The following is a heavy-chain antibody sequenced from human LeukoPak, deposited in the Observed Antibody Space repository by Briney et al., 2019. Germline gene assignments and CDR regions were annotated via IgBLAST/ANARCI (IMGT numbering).Heavy chain of an antibody. CDR1: GGSISTTSYY. Sequence: SETLSLTCTVSGGSISTTSYYWGWIRQPPGKGLECIGNIYYSGSTYYNPSLKSRVTISVDTSKNQFSLKLSSVTAADTAVYYCAREPASGSYHTFDYWGQGTLVTVSS. CDR3: AREPASGSYHTFDY. D-gene: IGHD1-26*01. V-gene: IGHV4-39*07. CDR2: IYYSGST. J-gene: IGHJ4*02.